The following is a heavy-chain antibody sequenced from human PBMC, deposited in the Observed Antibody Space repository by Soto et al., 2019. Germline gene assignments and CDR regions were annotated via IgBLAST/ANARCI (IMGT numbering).Heavy chain of an antibody. CDR2: INPSGGST. V-gene: IGHV1-46*01. CDR3: AKDFGNDYYGMDV. CDR1: GYTFTSYY. J-gene: IGHJ6*02. Sequence: ASVKVSCKASGYTFTSYYMHWVRQAPGQGLEWMGIINPSGGSTSYAQKFQGRVTMTRDTSKNTLYLQMNSLRAEDTAVYYCAKDFGNDYYGMDVWGQGTTVTVSS. D-gene: IGHD1-1*01.